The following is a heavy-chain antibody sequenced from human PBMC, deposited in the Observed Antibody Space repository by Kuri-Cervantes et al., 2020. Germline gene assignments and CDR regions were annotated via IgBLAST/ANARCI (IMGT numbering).Heavy chain of an antibody. D-gene: IGHD3-16*02. CDR1: GGSFSGYY. J-gene: IGHJ4*02. V-gene: IGHV4-34*01. Sequence: GSLRLSCAVYGGSFSGYYWSWIRQPPGKGLEWIGEINHSGSTNYNPSLKSRVTISVDTSKNQFSLKLSSVTAADTAVYYCARRRTYYDYVWGSYRFYYFDYWGQGTLVTVSS. CDR2: INHSGST. CDR3: ARRRTYYDYVWGSYRFYYFDY.